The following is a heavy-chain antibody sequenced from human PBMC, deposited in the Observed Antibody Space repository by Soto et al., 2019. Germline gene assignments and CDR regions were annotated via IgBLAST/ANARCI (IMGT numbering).Heavy chain of an antibody. J-gene: IGHJ5*02. D-gene: IGHD2-15*01. CDR2: INHRGRT. V-gene: IGHV4-34*01. Sequence: PSETLSLTCAVYGGSFSGYYWSWIRQPPGKGLEWIGEINHRGRTKYNPSLKSRVTISVDTSKNQFSLKLSSVTAADTAVYYCARGQKGYCSGGSCYPRPDWFDPWGQGTLVTVSS. CDR3: ARGQKGYCSGGSCYPRPDWFDP. CDR1: GGSFSGYY.